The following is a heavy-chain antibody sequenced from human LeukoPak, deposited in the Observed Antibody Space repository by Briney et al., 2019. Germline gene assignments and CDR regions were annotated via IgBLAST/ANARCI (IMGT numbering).Heavy chain of an antibody. D-gene: IGHD1-26*01. CDR3: AKGDTTWELPHDD. V-gene: IGHV3-53*01. CDR2: IYSGGST. Sequence: GGSLRLSCAASGFTVSSNYMSWVRQAPGKGLEWVSVIYSGGSTYYADSVKGRFTISRDKSKNTLYLQMNSLRAEDTAVYYCAKGDTTWELPHDDWGQGILVTVSS. CDR1: GFTVSSNY. J-gene: IGHJ4*02.